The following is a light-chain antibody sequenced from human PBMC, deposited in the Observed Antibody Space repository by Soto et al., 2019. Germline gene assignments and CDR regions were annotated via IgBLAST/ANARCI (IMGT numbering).Light chain of an antibody. CDR3: QQQNNWPPT. Sequence: EIVLTQSPATLSLSPGERATLSCRASQSISSSLVWYQQKPGQAPRLLIYDAFNRDTGIPARFSGSGSGTEFTLTISSLEPDDFAAYYCQQQNNWPPTFGQGTEVEIK. J-gene: IGKJ2*01. V-gene: IGKV3-11*01. CDR1: QSISSS. CDR2: DAF.